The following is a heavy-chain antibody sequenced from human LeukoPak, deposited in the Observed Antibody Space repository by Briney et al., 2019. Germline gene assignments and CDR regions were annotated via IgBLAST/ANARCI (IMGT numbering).Heavy chain of an antibody. CDR3: ARGGYSSSIPGHN. CDR2: ISSSSSTI. Sequence: GGSLRLSCAASGFTFSSYSMNWVRQAPGKGLEWVSYISSSSSTIYYADSVKGRFTISRDNAKNSLYLQMNSLRAEDTAVYYCARGGYSSSIPGHNWGQGTLVTVSS. D-gene: IGHD6-6*01. V-gene: IGHV3-48*01. J-gene: IGHJ4*02. CDR1: GFTFSSYS.